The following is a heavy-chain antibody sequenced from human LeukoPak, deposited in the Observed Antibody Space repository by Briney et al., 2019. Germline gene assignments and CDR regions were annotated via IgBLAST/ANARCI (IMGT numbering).Heavy chain of an antibody. V-gene: IGHV3-48*02. CDR1: TLTPTTKS. CDR3: VRDRSGVTIFDY. Sequence: PGGSLRLSCLPSTLTPTTKSMKWDSQAPGQGLERVSYISASRSTIYFADSVKGRFTISRDNAKNSLYLQMNSLRDDDTAVYYCVRDRSGVTIFDYWGQGTLVTVSS. CDR2: ISASRSTI. J-gene: IGHJ4*02. D-gene: IGHD3-3*01.